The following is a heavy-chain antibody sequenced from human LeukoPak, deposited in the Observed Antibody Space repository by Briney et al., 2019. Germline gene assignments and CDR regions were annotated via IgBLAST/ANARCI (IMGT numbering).Heavy chain of an antibody. D-gene: IGHD6-19*01. J-gene: IGHJ3*02. CDR1: GYTFTGYY. V-gene: IGHV1-2*02. CDR3: ARGGSSGWYQAFDI. CDR2: INPNSGGT. Sequence: ASVKVSCKASGYTFTGYYMHWVRQAPGQRLEWMGWINPNSGGTNYAQKFQGRVTMTRDTSISTAYMELSRLRSDDTAVYYCARGGSSGWYQAFDIWGQGTMVTVSS.